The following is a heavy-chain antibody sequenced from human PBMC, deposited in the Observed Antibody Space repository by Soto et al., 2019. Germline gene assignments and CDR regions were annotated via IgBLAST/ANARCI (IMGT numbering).Heavy chain of an antibody. CDR1: GFTFRSYS. V-gene: IGHV3-21*01. Sequence: PGGSLRLCCAASGFTFRSYSMNWVRQAPGKGLEWVSSISSSSSYIYYADSVKGRFTISRDNAKNSLYLQMNSLRAEDTAVYYCASRPRFDPWGQGTLVTVSS. D-gene: IGHD6-6*01. J-gene: IGHJ5*02. CDR3: ASRPRFDP. CDR2: ISSSSSYI.